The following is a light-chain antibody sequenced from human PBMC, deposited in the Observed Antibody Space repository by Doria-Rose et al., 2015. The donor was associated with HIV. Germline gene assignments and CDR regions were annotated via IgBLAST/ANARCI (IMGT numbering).Light chain of an antibody. CDR3: EQSLSID. J-gene: IGKJ4*01. CDR2: AAS. CDR1: QTITTY. Sequence: RVTITCRASQTITTYLNWYQHKPGKAPKLLIYAASKLQSGVPSRFSGSGYGTDFTLTINSLQREDFATYYCEQSLSIDFGGGTKLEIK. V-gene: IGKV1-39*01.